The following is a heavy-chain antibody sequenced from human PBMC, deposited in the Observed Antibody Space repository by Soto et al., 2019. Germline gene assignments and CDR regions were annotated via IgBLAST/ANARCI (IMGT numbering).Heavy chain of an antibody. CDR1: GGSFSGYY. CDR2: INHSGST. V-gene: IGHV4-34*01. CDR3: ARTPRDRVDY. J-gene: IGHJ4*02. Sequence: QVQLQQWGAGLLKPSETLSLTCAVYGGSFSGYYWSWIRQPPGKGLEWIGEINHSGSTNYNPSLKSRVTISVDTSKNQFSLKLSSVTAADTAVYYCARTPRDRVDYWGQGTLVTVSS.